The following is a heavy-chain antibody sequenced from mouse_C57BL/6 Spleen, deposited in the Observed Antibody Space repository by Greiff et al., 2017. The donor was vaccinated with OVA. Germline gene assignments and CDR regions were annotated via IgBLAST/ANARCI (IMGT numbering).Heavy chain of an antibody. CDR2: IYPRSGNT. Sequence: QVQLQQSGAELARPGASVKLSCKASGYTFTSYGISWVKQRTGQGLEWIGEIYPRSGNTYYNEKFKGKATLTADKYSSTAYMELRSLTSEDSAVYFCARPWGTARDYYAMDYWGQGTSVTVSS. V-gene: IGHV1-81*01. J-gene: IGHJ4*01. D-gene: IGHD3-2*01. CDR1: GYTFTSYG. CDR3: ARPWGTARDYYAMDY.